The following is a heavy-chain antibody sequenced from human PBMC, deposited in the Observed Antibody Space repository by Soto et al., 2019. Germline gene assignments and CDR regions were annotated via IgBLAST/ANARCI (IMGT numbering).Heavy chain of an antibody. V-gene: IGHV1-18*01. J-gene: IGHJ6*02. CDR2: ISAYNGNT. CDR1: GYTFTSYG. D-gene: IGHD2-2*02. Sequence: QVQLVQSGAEVKKPGASVKVSCKASGYTFTSYGISSVRQAPGQGLEWMGWISAYNGNTNYAQKVQGRVTMTTDTATSKAYMELRCLISDDTSVYYCASGAYCSSTSCYNLDNYYYYGMDVWGQVTPVTVSS. CDR3: ASGAYCSSTSCYNLDNYYYYGMDV.